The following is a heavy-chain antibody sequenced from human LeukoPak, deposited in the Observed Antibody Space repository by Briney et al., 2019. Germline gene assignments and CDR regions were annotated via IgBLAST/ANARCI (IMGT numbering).Heavy chain of an antibody. CDR2: INEDETER. V-gene: IGHV3-7*01. CDR3: ARARPATYYVFADF. J-gene: IGHJ4*02. D-gene: IGHD3/OR15-3a*01. Sequence: GGSLRLSCVASGFTFRNYWMSWLRQTPGKVLEWVANINEDETERYYVASVEGRFTVSRDNGKNSLYLQMNGLRAEDSAVFYCARARPATYYVFADFWGQGTLVTVTS. CDR1: GFTFRNYW.